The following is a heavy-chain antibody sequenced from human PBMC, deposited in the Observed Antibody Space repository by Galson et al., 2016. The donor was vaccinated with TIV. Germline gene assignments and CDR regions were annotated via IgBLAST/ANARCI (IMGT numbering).Heavy chain of an antibody. V-gene: IGHV1-2*02. CDR3: ARCDYYYDRSANY. CDR2: INPNSGGT. J-gene: IGHJ4*02. Sequence: SVKVSCKASGYTFTDYYMHWVRQGPGQGPEWMGRINPNSGGTNYVQKFQGRVTMTRDTSISTAYMELSRLRSDDSAVYYCARCDYYYDRSANYWGQGTLVTVSS. CDR1: GYTFTDYY. D-gene: IGHD3-22*01.